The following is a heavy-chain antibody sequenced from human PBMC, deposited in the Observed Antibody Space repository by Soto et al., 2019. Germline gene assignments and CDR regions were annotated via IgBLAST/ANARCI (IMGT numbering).Heavy chain of an antibody. CDR3: AREDRDRETGLVPAAIDGMDV. CDR2: IIPIFGIA. CDR1: GGTFSRYS. Sequence: QVQLXXXXAEVKKPGSSVKVSCKASGGTFSRYSITWVRQAPGHGLEWIGRIIPIFGIASYAQKFQGRVTITAEESTSTADMELSSRRSDDTAVYYCAREDRDRETGLVPAAIDGMDVWGQGTTVTVSS. J-gene: IGHJ6*02. V-gene: IGHV1-69*15. D-gene: IGHD2-2*01.